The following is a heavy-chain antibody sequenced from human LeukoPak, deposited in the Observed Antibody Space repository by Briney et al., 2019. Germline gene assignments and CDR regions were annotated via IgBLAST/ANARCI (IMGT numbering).Heavy chain of an antibody. D-gene: IGHD3-3*01. V-gene: IGHV3-7*01. CDR3: AREHYDFWSGRDLGAFDI. CDR2: IKQDGSDK. J-gene: IGHJ3*02. Sequence: GGSLRLSCAASGFTFTHFWMSWVRQAPGKGLEWVANIKQDGSDKYYVDSVKGRFTISRDNAKNSLYLQMNSLRAEDTAVYYCAREHYDFWSGRDLGAFDIWGQGTMVTVSS. CDR1: GFTFTHFW.